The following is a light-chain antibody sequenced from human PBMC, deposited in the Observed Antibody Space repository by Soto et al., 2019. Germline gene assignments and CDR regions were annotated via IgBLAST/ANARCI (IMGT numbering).Light chain of an antibody. J-gene: IGLJ2*01. CDR2: EVS. CDR3: SSYTSSSTLDV. V-gene: IGLV2-14*01. CDR1: SSDVGGYNY. Sequence: QSVLTQPASVSGSPGQSITISCTGTSSDVGGYNYVSWYQQHPGKAPKLMIYEVSYRPSGVSNRFSGSKSGNTASLTISGLQAEDEADYYCSSYTSSSTLDVFGGGTQLTVL.